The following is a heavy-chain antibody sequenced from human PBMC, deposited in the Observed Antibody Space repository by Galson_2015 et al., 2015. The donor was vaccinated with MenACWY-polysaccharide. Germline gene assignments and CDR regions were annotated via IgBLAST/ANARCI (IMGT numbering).Heavy chain of an antibody. CDR3: ARDSLAAAGRDY. Sequence: SLRLSCAAFGFTFSSYEMNWVRQAPGKGLEWVSYINSVGGTIYYADSVKGRFTIYRDNSKNTLYLQMNSLGAEDTAVYYCARDSLAAAGRDYWGQGTLVIVSS. J-gene: IGHJ4*02. CDR2: INSVGGTI. V-gene: IGHV3-48*03. D-gene: IGHD6-13*01. CDR1: GFTFSSYE.